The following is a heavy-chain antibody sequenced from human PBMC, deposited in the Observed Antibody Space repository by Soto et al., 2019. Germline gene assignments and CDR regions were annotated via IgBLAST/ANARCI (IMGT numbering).Heavy chain of an antibody. Sequence: EVQLLESGGGLVQPGGSLRLSCAASGFTFSSYAMSWVRQAPGKGLEWGSAISGSGGSTYYADSVQGRFTIARDNSKNALYLQMNSLRAEDTAVYYCAKSRDIVVVVAAGFDYWGQGTLVTVSS. CDR1: GFTFSSYA. V-gene: IGHV3-23*01. J-gene: IGHJ4*02. D-gene: IGHD2-15*01. CDR3: AKSRDIVVVVAAGFDY. CDR2: ISGSGGST.